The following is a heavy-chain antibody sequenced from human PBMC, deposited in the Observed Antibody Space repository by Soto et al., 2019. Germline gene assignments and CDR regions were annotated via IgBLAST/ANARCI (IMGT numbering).Heavy chain of an antibody. V-gene: IGHV3-21*01. CDR1: GFTFSSYS. D-gene: IGHD6-25*01. CDR3: AREVGGRSDY. CDR2: ISSSSTYI. Sequence: EVQLVESGGGLVKPGGSLRLSCAASGFTFSSYSMNWVRQAPGKGLEWVSSISSSSTYIYYADSLKGRFTISRDNAKNSLYLQMNSLRAEDTAVYYCAREVGGRSDYWGQGTLVTVSS. J-gene: IGHJ4*02.